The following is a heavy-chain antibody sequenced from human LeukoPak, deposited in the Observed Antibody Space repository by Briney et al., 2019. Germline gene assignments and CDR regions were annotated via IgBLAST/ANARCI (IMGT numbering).Heavy chain of an antibody. CDR3: ARDGRGSYLDY. CDR1: GYTFTSYY. J-gene: IGHJ4*02. CDR2: INPSGGST. V-gene: IGHV1-46*01. Sequence: ASVKVSCKASGYTFTSYYMHWVRQAPGQGLEWVGIINPSGGSTSYAQKFQGSVTMTRDTSTSTVYMELSSLRSEDTAVYYCARDGRGSYLDYWGQGTLVTVSS. D-gene: IGHD1-14*01.